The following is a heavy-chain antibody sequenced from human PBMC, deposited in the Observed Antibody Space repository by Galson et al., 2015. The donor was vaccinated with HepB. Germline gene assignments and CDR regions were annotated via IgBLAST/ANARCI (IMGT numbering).Heavy chain of an antibody. Sequence: SLRLSCAASGFTFSSYWMSWVRQAPGKGLEWVANIKQDGSEKYYVDSVKGRFTISRDNAKNSLYLQMNSLRAEDTAVYYCARVRGQGALWFGEPGRFDPWGQGTLVTVSS. CDR2: IKQDGSEK. D-gene: IGHD3-10*01. CDR3: ARVRGQGALWFGEPGRFDP. J-gene: IGHJ5*02. CDR1: GFTFSSYW. V-gene: IGHV3-7*03.